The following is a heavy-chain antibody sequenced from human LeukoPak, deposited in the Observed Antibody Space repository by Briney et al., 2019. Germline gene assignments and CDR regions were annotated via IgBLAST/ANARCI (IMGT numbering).Heavy chain of an antibody. CDR2: IKQDGSEK. D-gene: IGHD3-22*01. CDR1: GFTFSSYA. J-gene: IGHJ4*02. Sequence: GGSLRLSCAASGFTFSSYAMHWVRQAPGKGLEWVANIKQDGSEKYYVDSVKGRFTISRDNAKNSLYLQMNSLRAEDTAVYYCARPAYYDSSGYLHWGQGTLVTVSS. V-gene: IGHV3-7*03. CDR3: ARPAYYDSSGYLH.